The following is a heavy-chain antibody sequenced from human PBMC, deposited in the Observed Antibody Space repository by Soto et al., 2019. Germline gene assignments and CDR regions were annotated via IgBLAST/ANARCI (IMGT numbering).Heavy chain of an antibody. CDR3: AIRIVGATTCWFDP. V-gene: IGHV1-69*13. CDR1: GGTFSSYA. J-gene: IGHJ5*02. CDR2: IIPIFGTA. D-gene: IGHD1-26*01. Sequence: SVKVSCKAPGGTFSSYAISWVRQAPGQGLEWMGGIIPIFGTANYAQKFQGRVTITADESTSTAYMELSSLRSEDTAVYYCAIRIVGATTCWFDPWGQGTLVTVSS.